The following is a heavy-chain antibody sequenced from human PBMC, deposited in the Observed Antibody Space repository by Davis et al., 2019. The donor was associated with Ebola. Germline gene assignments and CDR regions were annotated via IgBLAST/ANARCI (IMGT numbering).Heavy chain of an antibody. CDR3: ARVLCSSTSCLTYYYGMDV. D-gene: IGHD2-2*01. J-gene: IGHJ6*02. V-gene: IGHV3-11*05. CDR2: ISSSSSYT. Sequence: GESLKISCAASGFTFSDYYMSWIRQAPGKGLEWVSYISSSSSYTNYADSVKGRFTISRDNAKNSLYLQMNSLRAEDTAVYYCARVLCSSTSCLTYYYGMDVWGQGTTVTVSS. CDR1: GFTFSDYY.